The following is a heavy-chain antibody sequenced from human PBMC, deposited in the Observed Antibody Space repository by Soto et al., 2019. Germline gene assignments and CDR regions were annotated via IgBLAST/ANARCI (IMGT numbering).Heavy chain of an antibody. V-gene: IGHV4-39*01. CDR3: ARLLTTVTGYYGMDV. CDR1: GGSISTVTYY. J-gene: IGHJ6*02. CDR2: IYYSGST. Sequence: PSETLSLTCSVSGGSISTVTYYWGWIRQPPGKGLDWIGSIYYSGSTYYNPSLNSRVTISVDTSKNQFSLKLSSVTAADTAVYYRARLLTTVTGYYGMDVWGQGTTVTVSS. D-gene: IGHD4-4*01.